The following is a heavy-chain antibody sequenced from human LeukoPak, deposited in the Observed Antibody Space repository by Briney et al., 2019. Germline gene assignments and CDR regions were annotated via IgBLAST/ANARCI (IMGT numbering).Heavy chain of an antibody. D-gene: IGHD3-22*01. CDR3: ARAHKYHYYDSSGAFDV. J-gene: IGHJ3*01. Sequence: SETLSLTCTVSGGSISSYYWSWIRQPAGKGLEWIGRIYSTGTTNYNPSLTSRVTISVDTSKNQFSLKLSSVTAADTAAYYCARAHKYHYYDSSGAFDVWGQGTVVTVSS. CDR1: GGSISSYY. CDR2: IYSTGTT. V-gene: IGHV4-4*07.